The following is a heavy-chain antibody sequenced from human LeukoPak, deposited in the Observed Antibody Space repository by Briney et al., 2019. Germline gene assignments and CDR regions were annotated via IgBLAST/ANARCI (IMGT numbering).Heavy chain of an antibody. CDR3: TVPQSGGNWFDP. D-gene: IGHD3-16*01. J-gene: IGHJ5*02. Sequence: GWSRRLSGAASGFTFSDSAIRWVRQASGEGLEWVGRIRGKGFSDPPAYAASVKDRFTISRDDSETTAYLQMNSLKAEDTAVYYCTVPQSGGNWFDPWGPGTQVTVSS. V-gene: IGHV3-73*01. CDR2: IRGKGFSDPP. CDR1: GFTFSDSA.